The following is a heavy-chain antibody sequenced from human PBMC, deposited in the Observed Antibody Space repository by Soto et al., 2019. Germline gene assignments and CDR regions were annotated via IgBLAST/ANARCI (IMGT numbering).Heavy chain of an antibody. D-gene: IGHD3-10*01. J-gene: IGHJ4*02. CDR2: IAETGSIT. Sequence: WVSGIAETGSITYYADYVKGRFTISRDNSENTLYLQMNKLRAEDMAIYYCAKHVYGSGSPDYCGQGTLVSVYS. V-gene: IGHV3-23*01. CDR3: AKHVYGSGSPDY.